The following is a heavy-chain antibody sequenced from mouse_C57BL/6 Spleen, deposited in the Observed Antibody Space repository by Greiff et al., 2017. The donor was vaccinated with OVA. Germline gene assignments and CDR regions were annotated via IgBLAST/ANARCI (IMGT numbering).Heavy chain of an antibody. CDR1: GYTFTSYW. CDR2: IDPSDSYT. CDR3: ARSEGNWYFDV. Sequence: QVQLQQPGAELVMPGASVKLSCKASGYTFTSYWMHWVKQRPGQGLEWIGEIDPSDSYTNYNQKFKGKSTLTVDKSSSTAYMQISSLTSEDSAVYYCARSEGNWYFDVWGTGTTVTVSS. J-gene: IGHJ1*03. V-gene: IGHV1-69*01.